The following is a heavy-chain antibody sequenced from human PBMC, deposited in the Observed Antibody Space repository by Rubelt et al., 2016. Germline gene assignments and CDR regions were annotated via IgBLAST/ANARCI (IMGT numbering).Heavy chain of an antibody. CDR1: GFTFSSYT. CDR2: ISRSSNYI. Sequence: EVQLLESGGGLVKSGGSLRLSCAASGFTFSSYTMNWVRQAPGKGLEWVSSISRSSNYIYYADSVQGRFTISRDNAKNSLYLQMHSLRAEDTAVYYCARVACSSTCLVDYWGQGTLVTVSS. CDR3: ARVACSSTCLVDY. J-gene: IGHJ4*02. V-gene: IGHV3-21*01. D-gene: IGHD2-2*01.